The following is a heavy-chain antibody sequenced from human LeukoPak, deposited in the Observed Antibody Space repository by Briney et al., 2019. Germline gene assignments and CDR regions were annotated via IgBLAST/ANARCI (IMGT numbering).Heavy chain of an antibody. Sequence: PGRSLRLSCAASGFTFSSYAMHWVRQAPGKGLEWVAVISYDGSNKYYADSVKGRFTISSDNSKNTLYLQMNSLRAEDTAVYYCAKDRRSYGYVFLYWGQGTLVTVSS. D-gene: IGHD5-18*01. J-gene: IGHJ4*02. V-gene: IGHV3-30-3*01. CDR1: GFTFSSYA. CDR2: ISYDGSNK. CDR3: AKDRRSYGYVFLY.